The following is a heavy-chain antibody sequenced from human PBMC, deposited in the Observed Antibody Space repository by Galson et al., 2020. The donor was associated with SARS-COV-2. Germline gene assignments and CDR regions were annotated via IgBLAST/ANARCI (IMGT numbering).Heavy chain of an antibody. V-gene: IGHV4-59*08. D-gene: IGHD3-22*01. CDR1: GGSISTYY. CDR2: IHYSGTT. Sequence: ETSETLSLTCTVSGGSISTYYWNWIRQSPGKGLEWMAYIHYSGTTHSNPSLKIRVPISVDTSENQFSLRMSPVTAADTAVYYCARQGDYESGGYIAYYIDYWGQGALVTVSS. CDR3: ARQGDYESGGYIAYYIDY. J-gene: IGHJ4*02.